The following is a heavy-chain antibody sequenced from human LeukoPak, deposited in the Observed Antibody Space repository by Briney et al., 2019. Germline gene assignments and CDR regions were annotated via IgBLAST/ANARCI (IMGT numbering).Heavy chain of an antibody. V-gene: IGHV4-61*02. CDR2: IYTSGST. CDR3: ARDSSRYDFWSGYYDY. Sequence: PSQTLSLTCTVSGGSISSGSYYWSWIRQPAGNGLEWIGRIYTSGSTNYNPSLKSRVTISVDTSKNQFSLKLSSVTAADTAVYYCARDSSRYDFWSGYYDYWGQGTLVTISS. CDR1: GGSISSGSYY. D-gene: IGHD3-3*01. J-gene: IGHJ4*02.